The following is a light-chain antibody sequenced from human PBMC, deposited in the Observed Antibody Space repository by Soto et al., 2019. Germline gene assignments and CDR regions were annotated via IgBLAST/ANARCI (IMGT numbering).Light chain of an antibody. CDR2: GVT. Sequence: QSVLTQPASVSGSPGQSITISCTGTSSDVGAYNYVSWYQQHPGEAPKLIIYGVTNRPSGVSYRFSGSKSDYTASLTISGLQAEDEAGYYCSSYSTSFFYVFGTGTKVTVL. J-gene: IGLJ1*01. CDR3: SSYSTSFFYV. V-gene: IGLV2-14*01. CDR1: SSDVGAYNY.